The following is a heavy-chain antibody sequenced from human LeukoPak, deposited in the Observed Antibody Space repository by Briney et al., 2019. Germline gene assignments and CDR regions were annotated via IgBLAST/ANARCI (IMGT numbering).Heavy chain of an antibody. CDR2: INPSGGST. J-gene: IGHJ4*02. Sequence: ASVKVSCXASGYTFTSYYMHWVRQARGQGLEWMGIINPSGGSTSYAQKFQGRVTMTRDTSTSTVYMELSSLRSEDTAVYYCARDRSSGYYPYYFDYWGQGTLVTVSS. D-gene: IGHD3-22*01. CDR1: GYTFTSYY. CDR3: ARDRSSGYYPYYFDY. V-gene: IGHV1-46*03.